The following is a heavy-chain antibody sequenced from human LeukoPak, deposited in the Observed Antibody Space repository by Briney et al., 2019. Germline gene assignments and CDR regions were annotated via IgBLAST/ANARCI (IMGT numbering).Heavy chain of an antibody. CDR3: ARASDIAVTGFDC. J-gene: IGHJ4*02. V-gene: IGHV4-34*01. CDR1: GGSFSGYY. CDR2: INHSGST. D-gene: IGHD6-19*01. Sequence: PSETLSLTCAVYGGSFSGYYWSWIRQPPGKGLEWIGEINHSGSTNYNPSLKSRVTISMDTSKSHFSLSLTSVTAADTAVYFCARASDIAVTGFDCWGQGLLVTVSS.